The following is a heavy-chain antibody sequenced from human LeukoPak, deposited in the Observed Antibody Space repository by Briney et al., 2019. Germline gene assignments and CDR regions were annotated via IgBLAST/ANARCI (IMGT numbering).Heavy chain of an antibody. V-gene: IGHV3-48*03. D-gene: IGHD2-15*01. Sequence: PGGSLRLSCAASGFTFSTYEMNWVRQAPGKGLEWVSYISSSGKTIYYADSVKGRFTISRDNAKNSLYLQLNSLRAEDTAVYYCARDRGGPLDYWGQGTLVTVSS. CDR2: ISSSGKTI. CDR3: ARDRGGPLDY. CDR1: GFTFSTYE. J-gene: IGHJ4*02.